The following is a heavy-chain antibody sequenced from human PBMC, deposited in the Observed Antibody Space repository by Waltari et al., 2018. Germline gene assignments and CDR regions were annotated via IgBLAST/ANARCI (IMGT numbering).Heavy chain of an antibody. D-gene: IGHD3-16*02. CDR3: ARIFPMVTFGGVIPNYFDY. CDR2: IYYSGST. Sequence: QLQLQESGPGLVKPSETLSLTCTVSGGSISSSSYYWGWIRQPPGKGLEWIGSIYYSGSTYYNPSLKSRVTISVDTSKNQFSLKLSSVTAADTAVYYCARIFPMVTFGGVIPNYFDYWGQGTLVTVSS. J-gene: IGHJ4*02. CDR1: GGSISSSSYY. V-gene: IGHV4-39*07.